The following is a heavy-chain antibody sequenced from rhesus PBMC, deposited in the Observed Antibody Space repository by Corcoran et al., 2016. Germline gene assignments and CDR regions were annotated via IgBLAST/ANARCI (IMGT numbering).Heavy chain of an antibody. D-gene: IGHD6-37*01. V-gene: IGHV2-174*01. Sequence: QVTLKESGPALVKPTQTLTLTCTFSGFSLTTSGMGVGWIRQPTRTALEWLALIYWDDDKRYSTSLKSRLTISKDTAKNQVVLTRTNMDPVDTATYYCARARRWLAVNYFDYWGQGVLVTVSS. CDR3: ARARRWLAVNYFDY. CDR2: IYWDDDK. J-gene: IGHJ4*01. CDR1: GFSLTTSGMG.